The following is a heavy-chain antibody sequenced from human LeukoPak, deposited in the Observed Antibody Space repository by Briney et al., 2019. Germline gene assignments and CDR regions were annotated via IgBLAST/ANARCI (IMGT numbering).Heavy chain of an antibody. CDR3: ASFQWELSSGGFDY. V-gene: IGHV1-69*06. CDR1: GYTFTSYG. Sequence: GASVKVSCKASGYTFTSYGISWVRQAPGQGLEWMGGIIPIFGTAHYAQKFQGRVTITADKSTSTAYMELSSLRSEDTAVYYCASFQWELSSGGFDYWGQGTLVTVSS. J-gene: IGHJ4*02. D-gene: IGHD1-26*01. CDR2: IIPIFGTA.